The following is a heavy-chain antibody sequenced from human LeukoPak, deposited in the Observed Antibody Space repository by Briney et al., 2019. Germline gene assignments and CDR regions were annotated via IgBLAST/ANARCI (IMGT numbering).Heavy chain of an antibody. CDR3: ARRLGRKFGERFYYYHYMDV. V-gene: IGHV4-38-2*02. Sequence: SETLSLTCTVSGYSISSGDYWGWIRQPPGKGLEWIGSIYHSGRTYYNPSLKSRVTISVDTSKNQVSLILTSVTAADTAVYYCARRLGRKFGERFYYYHYMDVWGKGATVTISS. CDR2: IYHSGRT. CDR1: GYSISSGDY. J-gene: IGHJ6*03. D-gene: IGHD3-10*01.